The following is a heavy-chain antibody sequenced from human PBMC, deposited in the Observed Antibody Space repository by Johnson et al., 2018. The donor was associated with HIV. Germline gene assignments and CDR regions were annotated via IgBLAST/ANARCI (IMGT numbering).Heavy chain of an antibody. CDR2: ISYDGSNK. J-gene: IGHJ3*02. D-gene: IGHD6-13*01. Sequence: QVQLVESGGGVVQPGRSLRLSCAASGFTFSSYAMHWVRQAPGKGLEWVAVISYDGSNKYYADSVKGRFTISRDNSKNTLYLQMNSLRAKDTAVYYCARSPRAAEGAFDIWGQGTMVTVSS. CDR1: GFTFSSYA. V-gene: IGHV3-30*04. CDR3: ARSPRAAEGAFDI.